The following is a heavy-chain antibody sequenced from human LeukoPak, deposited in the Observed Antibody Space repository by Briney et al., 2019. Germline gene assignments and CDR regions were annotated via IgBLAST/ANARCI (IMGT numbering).Heavy chain of an antibody. CDR2: IYYSGST. Sequence: ASETLSLTCTVSGGSISRSSYYWGWIRQPPGKGLEWIGSIYYSGSTYYNPSLKSRVTISVDTSKNQFSLKLSSVTAADTAVYYCARHVPSRYCSSASCPFDYWGQGTLVTVSS. D-gene: IGHD2-2*01. CDR1: GGSISRSSYY. V-gene: IGHV4-39*01. J-gene: IGHJ4*02. CDR3: ARHVPSRYCSSASCPFDY.